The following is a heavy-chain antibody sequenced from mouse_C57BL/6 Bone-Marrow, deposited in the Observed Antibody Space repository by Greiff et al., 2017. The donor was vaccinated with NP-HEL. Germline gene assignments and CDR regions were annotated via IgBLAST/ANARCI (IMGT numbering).Heavy chain of an antibody. J-gene: IGHJ1*03. CDR1: GYSFTGYY. Sequence: EVKLMESGPELVKPGASVKISCKASGYSFTGYYMNWVKQSPEKSLEWIGEINPSTGGTTYNQKFKAKATLTVDKSSSTAYMQLKSLTSEDSAVYYCASPPYYGSFHWYFDVWGTGTTVTVSS. CDR3: ASPPYYGSFHWYFDV. V-gene: IGHV1-42*01. D-gene: IGHD1-1*01. CDR2: INPSTGGT.